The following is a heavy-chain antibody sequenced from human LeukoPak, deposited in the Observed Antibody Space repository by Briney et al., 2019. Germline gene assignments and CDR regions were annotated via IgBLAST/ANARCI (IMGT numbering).Heavy chain of an antibody. CDR1: GFTFSSYG. D-gene: IGHD3-22*01. CDR3: AKDRYYYDSSGSIYFDY. CDR2: ISYDGSNK. J-gene: IGHJ4*02. Sequence: PGGSLRLSCAASGFTFSSYGMHWVRQGPGKGLEWVAVISYDGSNKYYADPVKGRFTISRDNSKNTLYLQMNSLRAEDTAVYYCAKDRYYYDSSGSIYFDYWGQGTLVTVSS. V-gene: IGHV3-30*18.